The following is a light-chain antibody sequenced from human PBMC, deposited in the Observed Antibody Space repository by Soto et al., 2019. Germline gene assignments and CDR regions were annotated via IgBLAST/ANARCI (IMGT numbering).Light chain of an antibody. V-gene: IGLV2-8*01. Sequence: LTQPPSASGSRGQSVTISCTGTSSDVGGYNYVSWYQQHPGKAPKLMIYEVSKRPSGVPDRFSGSKSGNTASLTVSGLQADDEADCYCSSYAGSNKSVFGTGTKVTVL. CDR1: SSDVGGYNY. CDR3: SSYAGSNKSV. J-gene: IGLJ1*01. CDR2: EVS.